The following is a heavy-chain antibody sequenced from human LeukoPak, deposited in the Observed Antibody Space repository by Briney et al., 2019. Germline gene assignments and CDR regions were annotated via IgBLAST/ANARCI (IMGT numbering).Heavy chain of an antibody. Sequence: PGGSLRLSCAAFGFTFSSYAMHWVRQAPGKGLEWVAVISYDGSNKYYADSVKGRFTISRDNSKNTLYLQMNSLRAEDTAVYYCARAGPYSSSSGSFDYWGQGTLVTVSS. CDR1: GFTFSSYA. V-gene: IGHV3-30*04. D-gene: IGHD6-6*01. CDR2: ISYDGSNK. CDR3: ARAGPYSSSSGSFDY. J-gene: IGHJ4*02.